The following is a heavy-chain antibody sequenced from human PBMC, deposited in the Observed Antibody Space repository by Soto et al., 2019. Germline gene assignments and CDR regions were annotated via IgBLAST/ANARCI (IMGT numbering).Heavy chain of an antibody. CDR1: GYSFTSYW. Sequence: ASVKVSCKGSGYSFTSYWIGWVRQMPGKGLEWMGIIYPGDSDTRYSPSFQGQVTISADKSISTAYLQWSSLKASDTAMYYCARQELEQDAFDIWGQGTMVTVSS. J-gene: IGHJ3*02. V-gene: IGHV5-51*01. CDR2: IYPGDSDT. CDR3: ARQELEQDAFDI. D-gene: IGHD1-1*01.